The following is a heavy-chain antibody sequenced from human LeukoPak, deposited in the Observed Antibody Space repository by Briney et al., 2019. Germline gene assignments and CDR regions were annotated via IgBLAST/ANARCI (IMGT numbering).Heavy chain of an antibody. V-gene: IGHV4-34*01. CDR3: ARRHRNMTTVTTPTPYFDY. D-gene: IGHD4-17*01. J-gene: IGHJ4*02. Sequence: SETLPLTCAVYGGSFSGYYWNWIRQPPGKGLEWIGEINHSGSTNYNPSLKSRVTISVDTSKNQFSLKLSSVTAADTAVYYCARRHRNMTTVTTPTPYFDYWGQGTLVTVSS. CDR1: GGSFSGYY. CDR2: INHSGST.